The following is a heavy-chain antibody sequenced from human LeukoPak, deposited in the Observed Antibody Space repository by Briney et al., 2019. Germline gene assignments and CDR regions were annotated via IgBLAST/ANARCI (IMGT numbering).Heavy chain of an antibody. CDR2: ISGSGGST. CDR3: AKEAVAGDYFDY. CDR1: GFTFSSYA. J-gene: IGHJ4*02. V-gene: IGHV3-23*01. Sequence: AGGSLRLSCAASGFTFSSYAMSWVRQAPGKGLEWVSAISGSGGSTYYADSVKGRFTIARDNSKNTLHLQMNRLRDEDTAVYYCAKEAVAGDYFDYWGQGTLVTVSS. D-gene: IGHD6-19*01.